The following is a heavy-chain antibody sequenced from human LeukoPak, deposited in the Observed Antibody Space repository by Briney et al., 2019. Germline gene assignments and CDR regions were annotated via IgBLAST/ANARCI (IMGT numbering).Heavy chain of an antibody. J-gene: IGHJ4*02. CDR1: GFTFSSYA. Sequence: GGSLRPSCAASGFTFSSYAMHWVRQAPGKGLEWVAVISYDGSNKYYADSVKGRFTTSRDNSKNTLYLQMNSLRAEDTAVYYCARAASTYSSRLDYWGQGTLVTVSS. CDR3: ARAASTYSSRLDY. CDR2: ISYDGSNK. V-gene: IGHV3-30-3*01. D-gene: IGHD6-13*01.